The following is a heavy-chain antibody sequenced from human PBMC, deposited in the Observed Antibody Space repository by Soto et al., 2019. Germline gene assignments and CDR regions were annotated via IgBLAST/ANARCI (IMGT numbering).Heavy chain of an antibody. Sequence: DSLQVSCKASGYTFTGYYMHWVRQAPGQGLEWMGWINPNSGGTNYAQKFQGRVTMTRDTSISTVYMELNSLESDDTAVYFCARDAGYDTTGYRTFDEWGKGALVTVYS. CDR2: INPNSGGT. CDR3: ARDAGYDTTGYRTFDE. CDR1: GYTFTGYY. J-gene: IGHJ4*02. D-gene: IGHD3-22*01. V-gene: IGHV1-2*02.